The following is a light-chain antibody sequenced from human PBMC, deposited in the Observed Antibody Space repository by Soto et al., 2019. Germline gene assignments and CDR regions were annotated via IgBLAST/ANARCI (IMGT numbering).Light chain of an antibody. CDR1: SSDIGAYDY. CDR2: EVS. V-gene: IGLV2-14*01. CDR3: SSYAGSYTYV. Sequence: QSALTQPASVSGSPGQSITVSCTGTSSDIGAYDYVSWYQQHPGKAPKVIISEVSKRPSGVSHRFSGSKSGNTASLTISGLQAEDEADYYCSSYAGSYTYVFGTGTKLTVL. J-gene: IGLJ1*01.